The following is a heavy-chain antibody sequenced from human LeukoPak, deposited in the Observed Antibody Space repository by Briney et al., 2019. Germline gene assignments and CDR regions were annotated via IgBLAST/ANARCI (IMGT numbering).Heavy chain of an antibody. D-gene: IGHD3-9*01. CDR3: AKDPILTGYYSTFDY. V-gene: IGHV3-23*01. Sequence: GGSLRLSCAASGFTFSSHAVSWVRQAPGKGLEWVSAIRGSGGNTYYADSVKGRFTISRDNSKNTLYLQMNSLRAEDTAVYYCAKDPILTGYYSTFDYWGQGTLVTVSS. J-gene: IGHJ4*02. CDR1: GFTFSSHA. CDR2: IRGSGGNT.